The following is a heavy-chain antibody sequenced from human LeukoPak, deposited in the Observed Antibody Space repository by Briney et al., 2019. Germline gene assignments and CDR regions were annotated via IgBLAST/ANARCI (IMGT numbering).Heavy chain of an antibody. Sequence: SQTLSLTCTVSGGAISSGSYYWSWIRQPAGRGLEWIGRIYTSGSTNYNPSLKRRVTISLDTSKNQFSLKLSSVTAADTAVYYCARGDCGGDCYTEYFQHWGQGTLVTVSS. V-gene: IGHV4-61*02. CDR3: ARGDCGGDCYTEYFQH. J-gene: IGHJ1*01. CDR1: GGAISSGSYY. D-gene: IGHD2-21*02. CDR2: IYTSGST.